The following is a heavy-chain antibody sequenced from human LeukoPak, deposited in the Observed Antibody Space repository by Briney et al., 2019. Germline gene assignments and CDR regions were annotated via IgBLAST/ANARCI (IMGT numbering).Heavy chain of an antibody. CDR3: AKGDDYNFPSS. Sequence: GGSLRISCAASGFTVSSKYMSWVRQAPGKGLEWLSVFYRDGHTYYADSVKGRFTISRDNSKNTVYLQMNTLRVEDTAIYYCAKGDDYNFPSSCGQGTLVTVSS. CDR1: GFTVSSKY. J-gene: IGHJ5*02. V-gene: IGHV3-53*01. D-gene: IGHD5-24*01. CDR2: FYRDGHT.